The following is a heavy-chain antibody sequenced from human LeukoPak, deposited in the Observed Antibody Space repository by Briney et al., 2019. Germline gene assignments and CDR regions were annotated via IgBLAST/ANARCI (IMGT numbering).Heavy chain of an antibody. CDR2: ISGSGGST. Sequence: GGSLRLSCAASGFTFSSYSMNWVRQAPGKGLEWVSAISGSGGSTYYADSVKGRLTISRDNSKNTLYLQMNSLRAEDTAVYYCAKGLWSSHYFDYWGQGTLVTVSS. CDR3: AKGLWSSHYFDY. D-gene: IGHD2-21*01. V-gene: IGHV3-23*01. J-gene: IGHJ4*02. CDR1: GFTFSSYS.